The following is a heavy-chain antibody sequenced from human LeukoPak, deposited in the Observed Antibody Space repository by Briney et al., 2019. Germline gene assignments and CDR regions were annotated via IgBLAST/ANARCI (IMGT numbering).Heavy chain of an antibody. CDR2: IYYSGST. Sequence: SETLSLTCTVSGGSISSYYWSWIRQPPGKGLECIGYIYYSGSTNYNPSPKSRVTISVDTSKNQFSLKLSSVTAADTAVYYCARGFYSDSWGLYGQWGQGTLVTVSS. CDR3: ARGFYSDSWGLYGQ. J-gene: IGHJ4*02. V-gene: IGHV4-59*08. CDR1: GGSISSYY. D-gene: IGHD3-22*01.